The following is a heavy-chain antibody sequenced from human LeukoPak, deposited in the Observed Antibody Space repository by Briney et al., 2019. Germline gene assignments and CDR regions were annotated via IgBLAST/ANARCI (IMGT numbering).Heavy chain of an antibody. CDR1: GGSFSGYY. CDR2: INHSGST. CDR3: SRAVAGSVGWFDP. J-gene: IGHJ5*02. Sequence: SETLSLTCAVYGGSFSGYYWSWIRQPPGKGLEWIGEINHSGSTNYNPSLKSRVTISVDTSKNQFSLKLSSVTAADTAVYFCSRAVAGSVGWFDPWGQGTLVTVSS. V-gene: IGHV4-34*01. D-gene: IGHD6-19*01.